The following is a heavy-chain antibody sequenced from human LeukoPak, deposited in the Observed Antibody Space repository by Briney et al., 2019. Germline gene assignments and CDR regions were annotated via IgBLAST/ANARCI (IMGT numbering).Heavy chain of an antibody. CDR2: MYYSGSA. V-gene: IGHV4-59*01. J-gene: IGHJ4*02. CDR1: GASIGGYY. D-gene: IGHD2-8*01. CDR3: ATLKGVDPMFDN. Sequence: SETLSLTCTVSGASIGGYYWSWIRQPPGKGLVYIGYMYYSGSANYNPSLKSRVTISVDTSRNQFSLKLRSVTAADTAVYYCATLKGVDPMFDNWGQGILVTVSS.